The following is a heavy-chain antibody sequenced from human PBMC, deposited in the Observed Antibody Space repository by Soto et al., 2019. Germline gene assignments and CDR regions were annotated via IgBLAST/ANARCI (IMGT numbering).Heavy chain of an antibody. CDR1: GFTFSSYT. D-gene: IGHD2-8*01. CDR2: ISYDGSNK. V-gene: IGHV3-30-3*01. CDR3: ARDGRYCTNGVCDWFDP. J-gene: IGHJ5*02. Sequence: PGGSLRLSCAASGFTFSSYTIHWVRQAPGKGLEWVAVISYDGSNKYYADSVKGRFTISRDNSKNTLYLQMNSLRPEDTAVYYCARDGRYCTNGVCDWFDPWGQGTLVTVSS.